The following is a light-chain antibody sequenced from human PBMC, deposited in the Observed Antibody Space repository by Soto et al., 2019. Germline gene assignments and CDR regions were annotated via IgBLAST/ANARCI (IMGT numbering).Light chain of an antibody. J-gene: IGLJ1*01. CDR1: SSNIGGNS. Sequence: QSVLTQPPSVSAAPGQKVTISCSGSSSNIGGNSVSWYQQLPGTAPKLLIYDDNKRPSGIPDRFSGSKSGTSATLGITGLQTGEEADYYCGSWDTSLSAYVFGTGTKVTVL. CDR2: DDN. V-gene: IGLV1-51*01. CDR3: GSWDTSLSAYV.